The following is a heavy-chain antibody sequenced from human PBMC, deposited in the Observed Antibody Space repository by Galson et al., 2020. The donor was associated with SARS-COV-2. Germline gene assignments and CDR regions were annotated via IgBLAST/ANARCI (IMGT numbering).Heavy chain of an antibody. CDR3: ARRVGRVVRGVFFLDWLDP. Sequence: ASVKVSCKASGYSFTTFGISWVRQVPGQGLEWMGWISGNNGDTNYAQKFQSRVTMTADTSTNTAYIELRSLRSDDTAVYYCARRVGRVVRGVFFLDWLDPWGQGTLVTVSS. CDR1: GYSFTTFG. CDR2: ISGNNGDT. J-gene: IGHJ5*02. V-gene: IGHV1-18*01. D-gene: IGHD3-10*01.